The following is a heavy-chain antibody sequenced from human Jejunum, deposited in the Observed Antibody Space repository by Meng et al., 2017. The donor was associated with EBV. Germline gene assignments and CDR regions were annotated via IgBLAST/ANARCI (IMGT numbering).Heavy chain of an antibody. J-gene: IGHJ4*02. CDR3: ARDFLWAFDY. D-gene: IGHD2/OR15-2a*01. CDR2: TYYRSKWGD. Sequence: QVHLQQSGPGLVEPSQTLSLTCAISGDSISNNGASWNWIRQSPSRGLEWLGRTYYRSKWGDDYAESVKSRITINPDTSKNQFSLQLNSVTPEDTAVYFCARDFLWAFDYWGQGTLVTVSS. V-gene: IGHV6-1*01. CDR1: GDSISNNGAS.